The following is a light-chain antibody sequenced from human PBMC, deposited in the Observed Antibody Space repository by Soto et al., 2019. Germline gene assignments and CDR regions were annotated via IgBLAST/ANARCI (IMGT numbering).Light chain of an antibody. CDR2: GNN. CDR3: QSYDTGLSGYV. CDR1: SSNIGAGFD. V-gene: IGLV1-40*01. Sequence: QSVLTQPPSVSGAPGQRVTISCTGSSSNIGAGFDVHWYQQCPGTAPKLLIYGNNNRPSGVPDRFSGSKSGTSASLAIAGLQAEDEADYFCQSYDTGLSGYVFGSGTKLTVL. J-gene: IGLJ1*01.